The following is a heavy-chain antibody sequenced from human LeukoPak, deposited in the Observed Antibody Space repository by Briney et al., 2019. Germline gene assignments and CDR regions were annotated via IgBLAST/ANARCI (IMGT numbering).Heavy chain of an antibody. CDR1: GGSISSYY. V-gene: IGHV4-59*01. J-gene: IGHJ4*02. D-gene: IGHD6-19*01. CDR2: IYYSGST. Sequence: KPSETLSLTCTVSGGSISSYYWSWIRQPPGKGLEWIGYIYYSGSTNYNPSLKSRVTISVDTSKNQFSLKLSSVTAADTAVYYCVRATIGSGWYYWGQGTLVTVSS. CDR3: VRATIGSGWYY.